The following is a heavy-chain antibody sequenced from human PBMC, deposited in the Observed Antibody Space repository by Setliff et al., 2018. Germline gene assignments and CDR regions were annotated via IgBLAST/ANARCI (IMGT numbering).Heavy chain of an antibody. Sequence: SETLSLTCGVYGGSFSGYFWTWIRQPPGKGLEWIGEINYSGRTNYNPSFKSRVVISADTSKNQFSLKLTSVTAADAGVYYCARGAGEYSGNYYRWGQGALVTVSS. V-gene: IGHV4-34*01. J-gene: IGHJ5*02. CDR2: INYSGRT. D-gene: IGHD1-26*01. CDR1: GGSFSGYF. CDR3: ARGAGEYSGNYYR.